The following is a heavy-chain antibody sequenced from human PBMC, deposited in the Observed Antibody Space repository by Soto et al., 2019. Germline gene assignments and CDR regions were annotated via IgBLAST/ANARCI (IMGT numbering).Heavy chain of an antibody. J-gene: IGHJ5*02. V-gene: IGHV3-23*01. Sequence: PGGSLRLSCAASGFTFSRYAMSWVRQAPGKGLEWVSTFSGPGGGTYYADSVKGRFTISRDNAKRSLYLQMMSLTAEDTAIYYCVRGGGGGLFDPWGQGTMVTVSS. CDR3: VRGGGGGLFDP. D-gene: IGHD2-15*01. CDR1: GFTFSRYA. CDR2: FSGPGGGT.